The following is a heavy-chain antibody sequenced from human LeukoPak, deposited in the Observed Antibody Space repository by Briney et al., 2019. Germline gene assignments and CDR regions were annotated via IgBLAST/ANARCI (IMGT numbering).Heavy chain of an antibody. D-gene: IGHD1-7*01. CDR3: ARALGDITGTTQGDY. CDR1: GFTFSSYT. V-gene: IGHV3-48*04. J-gene: IGHJ4*02. Sequence: GGSLRLSCAASGFTFSSYTMNWVRQAPGKGLEWVSYISSSGSTIYYADSVKGRFTISRDNAKNSLYLQMNSLRAEDTAVYYCARALGDITGTTQGDYWGQGTLVTVSS. CDR2: ISSSGSTI.